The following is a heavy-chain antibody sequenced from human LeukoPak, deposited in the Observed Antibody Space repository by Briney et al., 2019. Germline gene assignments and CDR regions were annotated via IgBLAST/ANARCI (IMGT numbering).Heavy chain of an antibody. D-gene: IGHD3-10*01. CDR3: ARDDYRGVTNFDP. CDR2: ISYTGST. J-gene: IGHJ5*02. V-gene: IGHV4-59*01. Sequence: PSETLSLTCTVSGGSISPYFWSWIRQPPGRGLEWIGYISYTGSTNYNPSLKSRVTISVDTSKNQFSLQLTSVTAADTAVYYCARDDYRGVTNFDPWGQGTLVTVSS. CDR1: GGSISPYF.